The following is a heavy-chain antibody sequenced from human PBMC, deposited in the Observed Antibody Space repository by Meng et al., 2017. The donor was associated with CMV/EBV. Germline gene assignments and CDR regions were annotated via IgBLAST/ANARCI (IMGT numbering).Heavy chain of an antibody. V-gene: IGHV4-34*01. CDR3: AREYCSSTSCYSDAFDI. Sequence: ESLKISCAASGFTVSSNYMSWVRQAPGKGLEWIGEINHSGSTNYNPSLKSRVTISVDTSKNQFSLKLSSVTAADTAVYYCAREYCSSTSCYSDAFDIWGQGTMVTVSS. D-gene: IGHD2-2*01. CDR1: GFTVSSNY. CDR2: INHSGST. J-gene: IGHJ3*02.